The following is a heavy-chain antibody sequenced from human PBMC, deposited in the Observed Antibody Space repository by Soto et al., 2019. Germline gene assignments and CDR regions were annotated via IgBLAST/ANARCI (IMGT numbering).Heavy chain of an antibody. D-gene: IGHD3-22*01. Sequence: SDTLSLTCTVSGGSISSYYWSWIRQPPGKGLEWIGYIYYSGSTNYNPSLKSRVTISVDTSKNQFSLKLSSVTAADTAVYYCASGYYLYYFDYWGQGTLVTVSS. CDR1: GGSISSYY. CDR3: ASGYYLYYFDY. J-gene: IGHJ4*02. CDR2: IYYSGST. V-gene: IGHV4-59*01.